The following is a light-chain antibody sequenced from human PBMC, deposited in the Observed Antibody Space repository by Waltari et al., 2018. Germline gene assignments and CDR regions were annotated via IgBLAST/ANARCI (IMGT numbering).Light chain of an antibody. Sequence: DIQMTQSPSSLSASVGDRVTITCQASQDITNSLHWYHQKSGKAPQLLIYDASNLETGVPSRFSGSGSGTEFTFTISSLQPEDVATYYCQQNGHPPLTFGGGTKVEIK. CDR1: QDITNS. V-gene: IGKV1-33*01. CDR3: QQNGHPPLT. CDR2: DAS. J-gene: IGKJ4*01.